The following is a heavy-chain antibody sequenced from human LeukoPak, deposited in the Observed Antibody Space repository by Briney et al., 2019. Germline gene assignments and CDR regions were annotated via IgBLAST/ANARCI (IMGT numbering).Heavy chain of an antibody. Sequence: PSETLSLTCTVSGGSISSYYWSWIRQPPGKGLEWIGYIYYSGSTNYNPSLKSRVTISVDTSKNQFSLKLSSVTAADTAVYYCARDLFNDFWSGYQGMDVWGQGTTVTVSS. CDR2: IYYSGST. CDR3: ARDLFNDFWSGYQGMDV. V-gene: IGHV4-59*01. CDR1: GGSISSYY. D-gene: IGHD3-3*01. J-gene: IGHJ6*02.